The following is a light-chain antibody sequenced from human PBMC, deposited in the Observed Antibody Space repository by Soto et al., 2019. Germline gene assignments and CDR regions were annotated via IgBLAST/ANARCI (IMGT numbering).Light chain of an antibody. V-gene: IGKV3D-20*02. CDR1: QSVSSSY. J-gene: IGKJ5*01. CDR2: DAS. Sequence: EIVLTQSPGTLSLSPGERATLSCRASQSVSSSYLACYQQKPGQAPRLLNDDASNRSTGIPARFSGSGSGTDFPLTSGSLEPEDFAHYCCQQRYYWPPTFGHGTRLDIK. CDR3: QQRYYWPPT.